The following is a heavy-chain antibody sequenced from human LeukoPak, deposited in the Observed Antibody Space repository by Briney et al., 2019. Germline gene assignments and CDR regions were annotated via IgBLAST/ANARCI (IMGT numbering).Heavy chain of an antibody. V-gene: IGHV4-39*01. CDR1: GGSISSSSYY. J-gene: IGHJ6*02. Sequence: SETLSLTCTVSGGSISSSSYYWGWIRQSPGKGLEWIGYIYYSGNTYYDPSLKSRITISVDTSKNQFSLRLSSVTAADTAVYYCARHNDYYVVGGMDVWGQGTTVTVSS. CDR2: IYYSGNT. CDR3: ARHNDYYVVGGMDV. D-gene: IGHD3-10*02.